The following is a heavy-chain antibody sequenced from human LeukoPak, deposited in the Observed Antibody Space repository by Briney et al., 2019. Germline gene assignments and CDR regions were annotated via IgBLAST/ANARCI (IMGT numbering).Heavy chain of an antibody. J-gene: IGHJ4*02. CDR1: GGSISSYY. V-gene: IGHV4-59*01. D-gene: IGHD4-23*01. CDR3: ARLSGGNADY. Sequence: SETLSLTCTVSGGSISSYYWSWIRQPPGKGLEWIGYIYYSGSTNYNPSLKSRVTISVDTSKNQFSLKLSSVTAADTAVYYCARLSGGNADYWGQGTLVTVSS. CDR2: IYYSGST.